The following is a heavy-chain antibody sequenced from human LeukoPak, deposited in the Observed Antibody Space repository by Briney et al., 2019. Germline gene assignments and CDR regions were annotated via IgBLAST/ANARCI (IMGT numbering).Heavy chain of an antibody. D-gene: IGHD3-10*01. Sequence: GASLRLSCVASGFTFSSYSINGVRQAPGKGLEWVAYISSSSHRTYYADSVKGRFTISRDNAKNSLFLQMDSLRPEYTAMYYCAGPTKTDSGTKDIDYWGQGTLVTISS. CDR3: AGPTKTDSGTKDIDY. J-gene: IGHJ4*02. CDR1: GFTFSSYS. V-gene: IGHV3-48*04. CDR2: ISSSSHRT.